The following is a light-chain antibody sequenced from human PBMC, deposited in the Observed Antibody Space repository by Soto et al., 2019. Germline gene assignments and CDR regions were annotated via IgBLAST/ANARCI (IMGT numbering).Light chain of an antibody. CDR2: DAS. CDR1: QRVGGNY. J-gene: IGKJ1*01. CDR3: QQYGSRTWT. Sequence: ELVLTQSPVTLSLSPGARATLSCRASQRVGGNYLAWYQPKRGQSPRLLIYDASSRATDIPDSFSGSGSGTAFTLTITQVEPEEFSVYYCQQYGSRTWTFGQGTKLEMK. V-gene: IGKV3-20*01.